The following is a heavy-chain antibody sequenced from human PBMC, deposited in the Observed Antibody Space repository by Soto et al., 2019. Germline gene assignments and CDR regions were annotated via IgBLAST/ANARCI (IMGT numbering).Heavy chain of an antibody. D-gene: IGHD3-22*01. CDR1: GGSMSSGAYY. J-gene: IGHJ4*02. Sequence: SETLSLTCSVSGGSMSSGAYYWNWIRQHPVKGLEWIAYIYHTGNTYYNPSLRSRTTISVDTSEYQFSLKLTSVTDADTAVYYCASSYSGYLDNWGQGTLVTVSS. CDR2: IYHTGNT. CDR3: ASSYSGYLDN. V-gene: IGHV4-31*03.